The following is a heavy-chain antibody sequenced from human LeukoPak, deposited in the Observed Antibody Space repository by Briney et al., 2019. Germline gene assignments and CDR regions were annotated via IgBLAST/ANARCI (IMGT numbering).Heavy chain of an antibody. J-gene: IGHJ5*02. CDR2: IFYKGNT. CDR1: GYDSISTYY. D-gene: IGHD2-2*01. V-gene: IGHV4-59*01. Sequence: SETLSLTCSVSGYDSISTYYWNWIRQPPGKGLEWIGQIFYKGNTNYNPSLESRVTMSVDTSKNEFSLKLKSVTAADTAVYYCARDRYCSSTSCYRGQYNWFDPWGPGTLVTVSS. CDR3: ARDRYCSSTSCYRGQYNWFDP.